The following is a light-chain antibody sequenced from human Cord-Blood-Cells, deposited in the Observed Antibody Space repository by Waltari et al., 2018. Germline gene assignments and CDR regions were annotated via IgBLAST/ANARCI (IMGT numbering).Light chain of an antibody. V-gene: IGKV1-39*01. CDR2: AAS. CDR1: QSISSY. J-gene: IGKJ2*01. CDR3: QQSYSTPYT. Sequence: DIQITQSPSSLSASVGDSVTITCRASQSISSYLNWYQQKPGKAPKLLIYAASSLQSGVPSRFSGSGSGTDFTLTISSLQPEDFATYYCQQSYSTPYTFCQGTKLEIK.